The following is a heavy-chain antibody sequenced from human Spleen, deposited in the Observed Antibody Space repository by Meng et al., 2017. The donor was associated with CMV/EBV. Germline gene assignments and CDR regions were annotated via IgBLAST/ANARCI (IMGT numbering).Heavy chain of an antibody. D-gene: IGHD2-2*03. Sequence: EGSLRLSCEASGFTFNSHEMNWVRQAPGKGLEWISFISRFGNSTFYADSVKGRFTVTRDNARNSLYLHMNNLRAEDTAIYYCANWIYWGQGTLVTVSS. CDR3: ANWIY. J-gene: IGHJ4*02. CDR2: ISRFGNST. V-gene: IGHV3-48*03. CDR1: GFTFNSHE.